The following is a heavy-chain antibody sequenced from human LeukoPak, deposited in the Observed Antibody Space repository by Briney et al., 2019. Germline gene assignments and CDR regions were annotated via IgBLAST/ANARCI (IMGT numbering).Heavy chain of an antibody. J-gene: IGHJ4*02. CDR2: IIPIFGTG. CDR1: GGTFSSYA. Sequence: SVKVSFKASGGTFSSYAISWVRQAPGQGLEWIGGIIPIFGTGNYAQTFPGRVRITADETSSTAYMELSSLRSEETAVYYFARVRYYYDSSGYSFDYWGQGTLVTVSS. CDR3: ARVRYYYDSSGYSFDY. V-gene: IGHV1-69*13. D-gene: IGHD3-22*01.